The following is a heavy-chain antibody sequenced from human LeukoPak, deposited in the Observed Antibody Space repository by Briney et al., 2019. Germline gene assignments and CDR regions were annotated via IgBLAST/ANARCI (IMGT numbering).Heavy chain of an antibody. V-gene: IGHV4-39*07. Sequence: SETLSLTCTVSGGSITSSSYYWGWIRQPPGKGLEWIGSIYYSGSTYYNPSLKSRVTISVDTSKNQFSLKLSSVTAADTAVYYCARALIVVVDYWGQGTLVTVSS. CDR1: GGSITSSSYY. J-gene: IGHJ4*02. CDR2: IYYSGST. CDR3: ARALIVVVDY. D-gene: IGHD3-22*01.